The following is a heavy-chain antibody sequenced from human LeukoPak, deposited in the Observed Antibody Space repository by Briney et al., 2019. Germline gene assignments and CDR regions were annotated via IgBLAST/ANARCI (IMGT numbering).Heavy chain of an antibody. CDR2: INPSGGST. J-gene: IGHJ4*02. CDR1: GNTFTSYY. D-gene: IGHD6-19*01. V-gene: IGHV1-46*01. CDR3: ARDSVPFSSGWYYIFDY. Sequence: ASVKVSCKASGNTFTSYYMHWVRQAPGQGLEWMGIINPSGGSTSYAQKFQGRVTMTRDTSTSTVYMELSSLRSEDTAVYYCARDSVPFSSGWYYIFDYWGQGTLVTVS.